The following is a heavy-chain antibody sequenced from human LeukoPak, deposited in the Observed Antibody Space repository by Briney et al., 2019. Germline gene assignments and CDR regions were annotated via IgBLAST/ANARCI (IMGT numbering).Heavy chain of an antibody. V-gene: IGHV3-7*05. CDR2: IKQGGSEK. Sequence: GGSLRLSCAASGFTFSSYWMSWVRQAPGKGLEWVANIKQGGSEKYYVDSVKGRFTISRDNAKNSLYLQMNSLRGEDTAVYYCARPQYYDFWSGGWDAFDIWGQGTMVTVSS. J-gene: IGHJ3*02. CDR3: ARPQYYDFWSGGWDAFDI. D-gene: IGHD3-3*01. CDR1: GFTFSSYW.